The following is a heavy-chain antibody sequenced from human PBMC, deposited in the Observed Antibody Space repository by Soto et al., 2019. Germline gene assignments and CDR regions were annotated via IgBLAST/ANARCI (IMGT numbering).Heavy chain of an antibody. CDR1: GGSISSYY. Sequence: PSETLSLTCTVSGGSISSYYWSWIRQPPGKGLEWIGYIYYSGSTNYSPSLKSRVTISVDTSKNQFSLKLGSVTAADTAVYYCARRHDSGYYGWFDPWGQGTLVTVSS. J-gene: IGHJ5*02. CDR2: IYYSGST. CDR3: ARRHDSGYYGWFDP. V-gene: IGHV4-59*08. D-gene: IGHD3-22*01.